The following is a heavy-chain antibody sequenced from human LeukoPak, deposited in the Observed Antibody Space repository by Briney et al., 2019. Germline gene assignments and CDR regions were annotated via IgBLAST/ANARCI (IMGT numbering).Heavy chain of an antibody. D-gene: IGHD6-13*01. CDR3: ARDDYSNYGMDV. J-gene: IGHJ6*02. CDR2: ISYDGSNK. CDR1: GFTFSSYA. Sequence: GGSLRLSCAASGFTFSSYAMHWVRQAPGKGLEWVAVISYDGSNKYYADSVKGRFTISRDNSKNTLYLQMNSLRAEDTAVYYCARDDYSNYGMDVWGQGTTVTVSS. V-gene: IGHV3-30-3*01.